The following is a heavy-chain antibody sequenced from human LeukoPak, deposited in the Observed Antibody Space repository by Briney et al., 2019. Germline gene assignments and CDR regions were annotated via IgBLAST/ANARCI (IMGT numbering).Heavy chain of an antibody. CDR1: GFTFSSYA. V-gene: IGHV3-23*01. Sequence: GGSLRLSCAASGFTFSSYAMSWVRQAPGKGLEWVSVISDSGGYTYYADSVKGRFTISRDNTKNTLYLQMNSLRAEDTAVYYCAKAYCSSNRCYFFDYWGQGALVTVSS. CDR2: ISDSGGYT. J-gene: IGHJ4*02. D-gene: IGHD2-2*01. CDR3: AKAYCSSNRCYFFDY.